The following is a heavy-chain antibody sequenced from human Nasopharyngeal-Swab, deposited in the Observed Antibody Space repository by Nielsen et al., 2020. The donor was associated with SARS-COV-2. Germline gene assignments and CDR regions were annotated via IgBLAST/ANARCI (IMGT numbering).Heavy chain of an antibody. CDR3: AKSGGDTTMAHYYYYLDV. Sequence: GESLKISCAVSGLPFNNYAVTWVRQAPGKGLEWVSIISSSGTDTYYADYVKGRFTISRDNSKNTLYLQMNSLRAEDSAIYYCAKSGGDTTMAHYYYYLDVWGKGTTVTVSS. CDR1: GLPFNNYA. D-gene: IGHD5-24*01. CDR2: ISSSGTDT. J-gene: IGHJ6*03. V-gene: IGHV3-23*01.